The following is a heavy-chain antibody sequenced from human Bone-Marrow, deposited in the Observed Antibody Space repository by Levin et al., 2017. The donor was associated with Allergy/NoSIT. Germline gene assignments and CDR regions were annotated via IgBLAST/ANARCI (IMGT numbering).Heavy chain of an antibody. J-gene: IGHJ6*03. Sequence: SETLSLTCAVSGGSVSDNNWWGWVRQPPGKGLEWIGEIYHSGSTQCNPSLKSRVTMSMNKPENQFYLILSSVTAADTAVYYCARPFNDYIDVWGKGTTVTVS. CDR2: IYHSGST. V-gene: IGHV4-4*02. CDR3: ARPFNDYIDV. CDR1: GGSVSDNNW.